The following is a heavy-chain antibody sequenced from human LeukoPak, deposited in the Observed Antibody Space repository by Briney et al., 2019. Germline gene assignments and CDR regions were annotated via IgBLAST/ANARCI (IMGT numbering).Heavy chain of an antibody. CDR3: ARRIVGATNWFDP. D-gene: IGHD1-26*01. J-gene: IGHJ5*02. CDR2: IYYSGST. CDR1: GGSISSYY. Sequence: PSETLSLTCTVSGGSISSYYWSWIRQPPGKGLEWIGYIYYSGSTNYNPSLKSRVTISVDTSKNQFSLKLSSVTAADTAVYYCARRIVGATNWFDPWGQGTLVTVSS. V-gene: IGHV4-59*01.